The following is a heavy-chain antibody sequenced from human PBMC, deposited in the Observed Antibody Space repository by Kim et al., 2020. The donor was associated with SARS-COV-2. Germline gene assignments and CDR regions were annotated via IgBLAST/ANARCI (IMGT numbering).Heavy chain of an antibody. D-gene: IGHD4-4*01. J-gene: IGHJ4*02. V-gene: IGHV3-48*03. CDR2: STI. CDR3: ARDRLQWDY. Sequence: STIYYADHGKGQFTISRDNAKNSLYLQMNSLRAEDTAVYYCARDRLQWDYWGQGTLVTVSS.